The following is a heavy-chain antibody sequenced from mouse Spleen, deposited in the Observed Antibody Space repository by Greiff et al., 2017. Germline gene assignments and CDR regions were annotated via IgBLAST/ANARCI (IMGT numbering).Heavy chain of an antibody. CDR2: ISSGGGST. CDR3: ARDLGSLPFFDV. V-gene: IGHV5-12-1*01. CDR1: GFTFSSYY. J-gene: IGHJ1*01. Sequence: EVQLVESGGGLVKLGGSLKLSCAASGFTFSSYYMSWVRQTPEKRLEWVATISSGGGSTYYPDSVKGRFTISRDNAKNTLYLQMSSLNSEDTAVYYCARDLGSLPFFDVWGAGTTVTVSS. D-gene: IGHD6-1*01.